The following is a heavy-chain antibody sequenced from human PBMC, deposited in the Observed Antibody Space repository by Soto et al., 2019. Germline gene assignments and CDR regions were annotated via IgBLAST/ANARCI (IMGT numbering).Heavy chain of an antibody. CDR2: INYSGST. Sequence: SETLSLTCAVYGGSFSGYYWSWIRQPPGKGLEWIGDINYSGSTNYNPSLKSRVTISVDTSKNQFSLKLSSVTAADTAVYYCARATPLYDFWSGYSLNWFDPWGQGTLVTVPS. D-gene: IGHD3-3*01. CDR3: ARATPLYDFWSGYSLNWFDP. V-gene: IGHV4-34*01. J-gene: IGHJ5*02. CDR1: GGSFSGYY.